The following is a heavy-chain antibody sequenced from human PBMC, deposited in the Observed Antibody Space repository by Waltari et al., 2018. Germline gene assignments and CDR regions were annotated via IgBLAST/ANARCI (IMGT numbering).Heavy chain of an antibody. CDR1: GGAITTTNYD. V-gene: IGHV4-39*01. Sequence: QLQVQESGPGLVQPSEPLSLTCTVPGGAITTTNYDWGWIRQPPGKGLEWIGSIYYNGNTYYNPSLKSRVTISADTSKNQFSLNLNSVTAADTAVYYCASLLTGDWGQGVLVTVSS. CDR3: ASLLTGD. D-gene: IGHD3-9*01. J-gene: IGHJ4*02. CDR2: IYYNGNT.